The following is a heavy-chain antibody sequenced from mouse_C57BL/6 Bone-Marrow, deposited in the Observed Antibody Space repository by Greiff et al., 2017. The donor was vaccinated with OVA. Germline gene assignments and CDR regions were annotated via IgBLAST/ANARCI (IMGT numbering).Heavy chain of an antibody. CDR1: GFTFSSYG. V-gene: IGHV5-6*02. D-gene: IGHD3-2*02. CDR3: ARRQLRLRAMDY. J-gene: IGHJ4*01. CDR2: ISSGGSYT. Sequence: LVESGGALVQPGGSLNLSCAASGFTFSSYGMSWVRQTPDKRLEWVATISSGGSYTYYPDSVKGRFTISRDNAKNTLYLQMSSLKSEDTAMYYCARRQLRLRAMDYWGQGTSVTVSS.